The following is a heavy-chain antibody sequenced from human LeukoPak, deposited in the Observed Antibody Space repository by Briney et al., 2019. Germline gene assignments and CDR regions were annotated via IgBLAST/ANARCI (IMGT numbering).Heavy chain of an antibody. CDR3: ARVRLPLFGELHYGMDV. Sequence: ASVKVSCKASGYTFTGYYMHWVRQAPGQGLEWMGWINPNSGGTNYAQKFQGRVPMTRDTSISTAYMELSRLRSDDTAVYYCARVRLPLFGELHYGMDVWGQGTTVTVSS. D-gene: IGHD3-10*01. V-gene: IGHV1-2*02. CDR2: INPNSGGT. CDR1: GYTFTGYY. J-gene: IGHJ6*02.